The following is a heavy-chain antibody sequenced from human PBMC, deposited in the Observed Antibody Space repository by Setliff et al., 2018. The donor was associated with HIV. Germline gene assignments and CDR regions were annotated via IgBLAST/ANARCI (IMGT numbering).Heavy chain of an antibody. D-gene: IGHD2-2*01. V-gene: IGHV4-61*09. Sequence: SQTLSLTCTVSGGSISSGSYYWSWIRQPAGKGLEWIGHIFASGSTKYNPSLESRVTMSVDTSRTQFSLKLRSVTAADTAVYYCARVGASGVASSMDYHYYMDVWGKGTSVTVSS. J-gene: IGHJ6*03. CDR1: GGSISSGSYY. CDR2: IFASGST. CDR3: ARVGASGVASSMDYHYYMDV.